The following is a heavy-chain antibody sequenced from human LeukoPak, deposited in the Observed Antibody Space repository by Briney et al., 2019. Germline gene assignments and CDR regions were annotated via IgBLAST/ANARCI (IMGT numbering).Heavy chain of an antibody. Sequence: PGRSLRLSCAASGFTFSSYAMHWVRQAPGKRLEWVAVISYDGNNKYYADSVKGRFTISRDNSKNTLYLQMNSLRTEDTAGYYCAREIRASGYFDYWGQGTLVTVSS. CDR1: GFTFSSYA. V-gene: IGHV3-30-3*01. CDR2: ISYDGNNK. CDR3: AREIRASGYFDY. J-gene: IGHJ4*02.